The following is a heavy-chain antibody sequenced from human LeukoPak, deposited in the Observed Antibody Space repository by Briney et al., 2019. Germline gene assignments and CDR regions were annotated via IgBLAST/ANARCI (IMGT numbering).Heavy chain of an antibody. CDR1: GFTFSSYA. D-gene: IGHD5-18*01. J-gene: IGHJ4*02. CDR2: ISGSGGST. Sequence: GGSLRLSCAASGFTFSSYAMSWLRQAPGKGLEGVSAISGSGGSTYYADSVKGRFTIYRDNSKNTLYLQMNSLRAEDTDVYYCAKGDTAMVTPVDYWGQGTLVTVSS. V-gene: IGHV3-23*01. CDR3: AKGDTAMVTPVDY.